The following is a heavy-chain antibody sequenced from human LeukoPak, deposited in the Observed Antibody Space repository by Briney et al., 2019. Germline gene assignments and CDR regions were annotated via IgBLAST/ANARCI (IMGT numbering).Heavy chain of an antibody. CDR3: ARDSRISWFFL. D-gene: IGHD2-2*01. V-gene: IGHV4-39*07. CDR1: GVSISSSNFY. Sequence: SETLSLTCTVSGVSISSSNFYWGWIRQPPGKGLEWIGTIYRGGSTYYNPSLKSRVTISIDTSKNQFSLNLSSVTAADTAVYYCARDSRISWFFLWGKGTTVTVSS. J-gene: IGHJ6*04. CDR2: IYRGGST.